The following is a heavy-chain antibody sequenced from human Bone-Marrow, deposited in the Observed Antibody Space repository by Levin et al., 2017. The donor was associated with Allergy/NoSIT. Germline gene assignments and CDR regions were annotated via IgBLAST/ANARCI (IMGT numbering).Heavy chain of an antibody. D-gene: IGHD5-18*01. CDR3: ARVEYTYVYFYSGMDV. J-gene: IGHJ6*02. Sequence: GESLKISCETSGFTFSRFTMNWVRQTPGKGLEWVSQISGRSDSIYYADSVKGRFTISRDNAKNSLYLHMDNLRDEDTAVYYCARVEYTYVYFYSGMDVWGQGTTVTVSS. CDR1: GFTFSRFT. CDR2: ISGRSDSI. V-gene: IGHV3-48*02.